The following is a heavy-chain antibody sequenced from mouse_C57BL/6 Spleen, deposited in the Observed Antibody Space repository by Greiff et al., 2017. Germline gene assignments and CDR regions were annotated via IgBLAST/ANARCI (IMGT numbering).Heavy chain of an antibody. J-gene: IGHJ2*01. V-gene: IGHV7-3*01. CDR1: GFTFTDYY. Sequence: EVKLMESGGGLVQPGGSLSLSCAASGFTFTDYYMSWVRQPPGKALEWLGFIRNKANGYSTEYSASVKGRFTISRDSKQSILYLQMNTMRAEDSATTYCSRWGRTRYFDYWGQGTTLTVSS. CDR3: SRWGRTRYFDY. D-gene: IGHD1-1*01. CDR2: IRNKANGYST.